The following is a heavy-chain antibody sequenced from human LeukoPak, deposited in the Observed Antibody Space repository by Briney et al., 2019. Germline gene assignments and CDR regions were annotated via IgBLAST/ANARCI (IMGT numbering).Heavy chain of an antibody. D-gene: IGHD6-19*01. Sequence: PGGSLGLSCVASEFTFSSHAMNWVRQAPGKGLEWVSSISGGGESTYYADSVKGRFTVSRDNSKNTLYLQINSLRGEDTAVYYCAKGKDSSGGVPDYWGQGTLVTVSS. CDR3: AKGKDSSGGVPDY. J-gene: IGHJ4*02. CDR1: EFTFSSHA. V-gene: IGHV3-23*01. CDR2: ISGGGEST.